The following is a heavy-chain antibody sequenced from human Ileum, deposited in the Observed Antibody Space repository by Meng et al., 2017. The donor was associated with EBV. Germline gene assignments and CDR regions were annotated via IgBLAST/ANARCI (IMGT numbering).Heavy chain of an antibody. V-gene: IGHV6-1*01. CDR3: ATSRIAKFDR. CDR1: GDSGSSSKTS. CDR2: TNRSSSWYY. Sequence: QGAGPGLVHPTQHPSLSFIIAGDSGSSSKTSWNWIRQSPSRGLEWLGRTNRSSSWYYDYALSVKSRINISPDTSKNQVSLQLNSVTDEDTGIYYCATSRIAKFDRWGQGTLVTVSS. J-gene: IGHJ5*02.